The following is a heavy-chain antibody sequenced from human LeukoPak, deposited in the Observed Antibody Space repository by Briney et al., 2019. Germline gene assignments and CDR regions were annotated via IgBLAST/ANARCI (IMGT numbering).Heavy chain of an antibody. CDR3: ARVAGRLLYYHYMYV. D-gene: IGHD6-6*01. V-gene: IGHV1-69*05. Sequence: SVKVSCKASGGTFSSYAISWVRQAPGQGLEWMGGIIPIFGTANYAQKFQGRVTITTDESTSTAYMELSSLRSEDTAVYYCARVAGRLLYYHYMYVWGKGTTVTVSS. J-gene: IGHJ6*03. CDR1: GGTFSSYA. CDR2: IIPIFGTA.